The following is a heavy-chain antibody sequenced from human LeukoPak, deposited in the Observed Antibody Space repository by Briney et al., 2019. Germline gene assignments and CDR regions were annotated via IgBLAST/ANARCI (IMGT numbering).Heavy chain of an antibody. V-gene: IGHV1-69*13. Sequence: SVKVSCKASGGTFSSYAISWVRQAPGQGLEWMGGIIPIFGTANYAQKFQGRVTITADESTSTAYMELRSLRSDDTAVYYCARDLDPTHGMDVWGQGTTVTVSS. CDR2: IIPIFGTA. D-gene: IGHD3-3*01. CDR1: GGTFSSYA. CDR3: ARDLDPTHGMDV. J-gene: IGHJ6*02.